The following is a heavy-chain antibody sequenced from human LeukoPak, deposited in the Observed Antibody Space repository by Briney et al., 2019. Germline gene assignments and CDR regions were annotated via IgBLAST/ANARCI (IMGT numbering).Heavy chain of an antibody. CDR2: IYSSGDVR. CDR3: AGETPDAYNFDY. V-gene: IGHV1-46*01. Sequence: ASVKVSCKASGYTFTSYHLHWVRQAPGLGLEWMGIIYSSGDVRGHAQNFQDRLTMTRDTSTSTIYMELSSLGSEDTAVYYCAGETPDAYNFDYWGQGTLVTVSS. CDR1: GYTFTSYH. J-gene: IGHJ4*02. D-gene: IGHD1-1*01.